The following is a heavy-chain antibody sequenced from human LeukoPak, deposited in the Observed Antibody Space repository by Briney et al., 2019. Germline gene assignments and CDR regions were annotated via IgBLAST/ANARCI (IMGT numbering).Heavy chain of an antibody. J-gene: IGHJ6*02. CDR2: INPNSVCR. CDR1: GYTFTGYY. D-gene: IGHD2-21*02. V-gene: IGHV1-2*02. Sequence: ASVKVSCKSSGYTFTGYYIHWVRQAPGQGLGWGGWINPNSVCRNYAQKFQGMVPRTRDTSIRTAYMEPSRLRSDDTAAYHCAQSVVTPSFNYYYGMDVWGQGTPVTVSS. CDR3: AQSVVTPSFNYYYGMDV.